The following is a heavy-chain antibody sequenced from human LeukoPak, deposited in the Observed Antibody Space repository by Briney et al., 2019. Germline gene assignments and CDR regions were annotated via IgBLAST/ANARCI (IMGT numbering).Heavy chain of an antibody. V-gene: IGHV3-21*01. CDR3: ARASGYSYGDY. Sequence: GGSLRLSCAASGFTYSSYSMNWVRQAPGNGLEWVSSISSSSSYIYYADSVKGRFTISRDNAKNSLYLQMNSLRGEDTAVYYCARASGYSYGDYWGQGTLVTVSS. CDR1: GFTYSSYS. J-gene: IGHJ4*02. CDR2: ISSSSSYI. D-gene: IGHD5-18*01.